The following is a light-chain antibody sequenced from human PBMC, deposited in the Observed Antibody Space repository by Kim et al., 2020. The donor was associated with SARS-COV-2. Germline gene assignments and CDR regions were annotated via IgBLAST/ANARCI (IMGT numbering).Light chain of an antibody. V-gene: IGKV1-16*02. J-gene: IGKJ2*01. CDR2: DSS. CDR1: QDINTF. Sequence: DIQMTQSPSSLSASVGDRVTITCRASQDINTFVAWFQQKPGKAPKSLIYDSSRLQIGVSSKFSGSGSGTDFTLTISDLQPEDFATYYCPHYFTSPQTFGQGTKLEI. CDR3: PHYFTSPQT.